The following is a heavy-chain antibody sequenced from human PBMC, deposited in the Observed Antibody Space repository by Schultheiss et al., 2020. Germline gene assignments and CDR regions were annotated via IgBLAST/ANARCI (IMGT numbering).Heavy chain of an antibody. J-gene: IGHJ4*02. CDR1: GGSISSGSYY. CDR3: ARTREGGLLLFDY. Sequence: SQTLSLTCTVSGGSISSGSYYWSWIRQPAGKGLEWIGRIYTSGSTNYNPSLKSRVTISVDTSKNQFSLKLSSVTAADTAVYYCARTREGGLLLFDYWGQGTLVTVSS. CDR2: IYTSGST. V-gene: IGHV4-61*02. D-gene: IGHD3-22*01.